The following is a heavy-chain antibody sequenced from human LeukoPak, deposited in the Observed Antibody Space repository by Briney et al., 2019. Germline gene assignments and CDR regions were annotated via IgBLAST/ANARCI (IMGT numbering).Heavy chain of an antibody. CDR2: ISYDGTKK. J-gene: IGHJ6*02. Sequence: GGSLRLSCGASGFTFSTYTMHCVRQAPGKGLEWVAAISYDGTKKYYGDSVKVRFTISRDNSKLTLYLQMNSLRTEDTALSDCASNENDGMDVWGHGTTVTVSS. V-gene: IGHV3-30-3*01. CDR3: ASNENDGMDV. CDR1: GFTFSTYT.